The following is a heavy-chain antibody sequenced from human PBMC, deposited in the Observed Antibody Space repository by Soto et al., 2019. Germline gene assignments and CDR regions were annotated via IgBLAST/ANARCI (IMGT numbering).Heavy chain of an antibody. J-gene: IGHJ5*02. CDR3: ARDEYNNGRNWLNP. D-gene: IGHD2-8*01. V-gene: IGHV1-18*01. CDR2: ISTYNGNT. Sequence: QVELVQSGPEVKKPGASVKVSCKASGYSFSNSGFSWMRQAPGQGLEWMGRISTYNGNTNYAQKFQGRLSMTKDTSTTTAFMELTTLRSDDTAVYYCARDEYNNGRNWLNPWGQGTLVTVT. CDR1: GYSFSNSG.